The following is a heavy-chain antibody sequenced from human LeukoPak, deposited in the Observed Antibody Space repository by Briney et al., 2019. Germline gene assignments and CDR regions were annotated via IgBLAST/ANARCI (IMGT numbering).Heavy chain of an antibody. CDR1: GFTFSSHA. V-gene: IGHV3-30-3*01. J-gene: IGHJ6*02. Sequence: GGSLRLSCAASGFTFSSHAMHWVRQAPGKGLEWVAVISFDGSSKYYADSVKGRFTISRDNSKNTLYLQMNSLRAEDTAVYYCARILRAGSTYHHYGMDVWGQGTTVTFSS. D-gene: IGHD1-7*01. CDR2: ISFDGSSK. CDR3: ARILRAGSTYHHYGMDV.